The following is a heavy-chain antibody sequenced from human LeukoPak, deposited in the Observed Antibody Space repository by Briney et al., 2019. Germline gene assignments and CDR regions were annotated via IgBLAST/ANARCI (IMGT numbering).Heavy chain of an antibody. CDR3: ARDRPLLEMVTMSHFDL. CDR1: GDSVSSNSAA. CDR2: TYYRSKWYN. J-gene: IGHJ2*01. Sequence: SQTLSLTCAISGDSVSSNSAAWNWIRQSPSRGLEWLGRTYYRSKWYNDYAVSVKSRITINPDTSKNQFSLQLNSVTPEDTAVYYCARDRPLLEMVTMSHFDLWGRGTLVTVSS. D-gene: IGHD5-24*01. V-gene: IGHV6-1*01.